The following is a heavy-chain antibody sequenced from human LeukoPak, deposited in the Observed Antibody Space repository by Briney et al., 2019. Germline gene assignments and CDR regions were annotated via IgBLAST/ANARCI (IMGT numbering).Heavy chain of an antibody. CDR1: GYTFTSYD. Sequence: ASVMVSCKASGYTFTSYDINWVRQAPGQGREWMGWMNPNSGNTGYAQKFQGRVTMTRNTSISTAYMELSSLRSEDTAVYYCARGLDFWSGYSDYWGQGTLVTVSS. V-gene: IGHV1-8*01. D-gene: IGHD3-3*01. CDR3: ARGLDFWSGYSDY. CDR2: MNPNSGNT. J-gene: IGHJ4*02.